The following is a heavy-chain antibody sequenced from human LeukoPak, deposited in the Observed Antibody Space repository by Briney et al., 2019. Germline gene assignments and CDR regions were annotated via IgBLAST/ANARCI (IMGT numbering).Heavy chain of an antibody. CDR3: AKPHTPYCSGGTCYLFDL. Sequence: GGSLRLSCAASGFTLNNYGMSWVRQAPGKGLEWVSTVTGSGGITYYADSVKGRLIISRDNSNNTLHLQMNSLRVEDTAIYYCAKPHTPYCSGGTCYLFDLWGQGTLVTVSS. CDR1: GFTLNNYG. V-gene: IGHV3-23*01. J-gene: IGHJ4*02. D-gene: IGHD2-15*01. CDR2: VTGSGGIT.